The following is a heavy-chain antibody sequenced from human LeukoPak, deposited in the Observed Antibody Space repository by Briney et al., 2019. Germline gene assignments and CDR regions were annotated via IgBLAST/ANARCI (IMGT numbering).Heavy chain of an antibody. CDR1: GGSISSYS. Sequence: SETLSLTCTVSGGSISSYSWSWIRQPAGKGLEWIGRIYSSVTTNYNPSLNSRVTMSLDTSKNQFSLNLTSVTAADTAVYYCAREATQPSRWFDPWGREPWSPSPQ. J-gene: IGHJ5*02. V-gene: IGHV4-4*07. D-gene: IGHD6-13*01. CDR3: AREATQPSRWFDP. CDR2: IYSSVTT.